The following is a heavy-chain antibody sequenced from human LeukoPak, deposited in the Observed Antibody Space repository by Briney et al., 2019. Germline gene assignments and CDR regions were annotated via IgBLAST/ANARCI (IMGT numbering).Heavy chain of an antibody. CDR1: GFTFSIYW. CDR2: MKQDGSEK. V-gene: IGHV3-7*01. J-gene: IGHJ4*02. D-gene: IGHD3-10*01. Sequence: GGSLRLSCAASGFTFSIYWMSWVRQAPGKGLEWVANMKQDGSEKYYVDSVKGRFTISRDNAKNSLYLQMSSLRAEDTAVYYCARVPHYASGTYYKRFPLYFDYWGQGTLVTVSS. CDR3: ARVPHYASGTYYKRFPLYFDY.